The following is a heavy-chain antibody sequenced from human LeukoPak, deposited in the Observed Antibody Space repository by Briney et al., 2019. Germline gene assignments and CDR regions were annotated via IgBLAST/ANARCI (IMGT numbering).Heavy chain of an antibody. J-gene: IGHJ4*02. CDR3: ARGAKVASYYFDY. D-gene: IGHD2-15*01. Sequence: PSETLSLTCAVYGGSFSGYYWSWIRQTPGKGLEWIGEINHSGSTNYNPSLKSRVTISVDTSKNQFSLKLSSVTAADTAVYYCARGAKVASYYFDYWGQGTLVTVSS. CDR1: GGSFSGYY. V-gene: IGHV4-34*01. CDR2: INHSGST.